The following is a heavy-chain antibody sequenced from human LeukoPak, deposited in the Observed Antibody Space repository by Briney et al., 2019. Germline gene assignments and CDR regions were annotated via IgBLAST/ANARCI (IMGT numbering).Heavy chain of an antibody. J-gene: IGHJ6*02. CDR3: ASGSVGRRYFDWLLYGGEYYYYYYGMDV. CDR2: MNPNSGNT. Sequence: VASVKVSCKASGYTFTGYYMHWVRQAPGQGLEWMGWMNPNSGNTGYAQKFQGRVTMTRNTSISTAYMELSSLRSEDTAVYYCASGSVGRRYFDWLLYGGEYYYYYYGMDVWGQGTTVTVSS. D-gene: IGHD3-9*01. CDR1: GYTFTGYY. V-gene: IGHV1-8*02.